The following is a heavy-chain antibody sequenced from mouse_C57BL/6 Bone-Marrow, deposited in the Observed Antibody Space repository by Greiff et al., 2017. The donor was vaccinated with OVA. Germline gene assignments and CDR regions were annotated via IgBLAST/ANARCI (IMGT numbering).Heavy chain of an antibody. CDR3: ARDHGHWYFDV. D-gene: IGHD1-1*01. V-gene: IGHV5-4*01. Sequence: EVHLVESGGGLVKPGGSLKLSCAASGFTFSSYAMSWVRQTPEKRLEWVATISDGGSYTYYPDNVKGRFTISRDNAKNNLYLQMSHLKSEDTAMYYCARDHGHWYFDVWGTGTTVTVSS. CDR1: GFTFSSYA. J-gene: IGHJ1*03. CDR2: ISDGGSYT.